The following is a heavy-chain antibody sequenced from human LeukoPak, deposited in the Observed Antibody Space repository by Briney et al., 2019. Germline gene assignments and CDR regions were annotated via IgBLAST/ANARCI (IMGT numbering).Heavy chain of an antibody. CDR1: GGSISSGSYY. D-gene: IGHD3-10*01. CDR3: ARGFYGSGSYYGYYYYYMDV. V-gene: IGHV4-61*02. J-gene: IGHJ6*03. Sequence: SQTLSLTCTVSGGSISSGSYYWSWIRQPAGKGLEWIGRIYTSGSTNYNPSLKSRVTISVDTSKNQFSLKLSSVTAADTAVYYCARGFYGSGSYYGYYYYYMDVWGKGTTVTVSS. CDR2: IYTSGST.